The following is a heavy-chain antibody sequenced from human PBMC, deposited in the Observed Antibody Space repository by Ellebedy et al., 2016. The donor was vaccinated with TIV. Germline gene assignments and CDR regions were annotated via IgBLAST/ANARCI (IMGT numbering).Heavy chain of an antibody. CDR2: INDSGTT. J-gene: IGHJ4*02. Sequence: SETLSLXXAVYGGSFSGYYWTWIRQSPGKGLEWIGEINDSGTTNYNPSLKSRVTISADTSKNQFSLKLSSVTAADTAVYYCAKSLHYSRSSFFDFWGQGTLVTVSS. V-gene: IGHV4-34*01. CDR3: AKSLHYSRSSFFDF. D-gene: IGHD6-6*01. CDR1: GGSFSGYY.